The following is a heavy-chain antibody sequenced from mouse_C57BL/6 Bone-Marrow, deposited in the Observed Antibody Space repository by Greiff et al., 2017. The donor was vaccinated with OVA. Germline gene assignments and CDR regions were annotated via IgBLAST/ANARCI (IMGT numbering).Heavy chain of an antibody. CDR2: YPRSGNTY. D-gene: IGHD2-5*01. Sequence: VQLQQSGPELVKPGASVKISCKASGYSFTGYYMHWVKQRTGQGLEWIGEIYPRSGNTYYNEKFKGKATLTADKSSSTAYMELRSLTSEDSAVYFCARRGYYSKNYFDYWGQGTTLTVSS. V-gene: IGHV1-83*01. CDR3: RRGYYSKNYFDY. CDR1: YSFTGYYM. J-gene: IGHJ2*01.